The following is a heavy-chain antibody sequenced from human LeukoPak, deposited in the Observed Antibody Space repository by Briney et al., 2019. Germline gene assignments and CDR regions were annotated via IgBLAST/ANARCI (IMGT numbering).Heavy chain of an antibody. J-gene: IGHJ4*02. Sequence: QRGGSLRHSCVTSGITFSNYYMHWVRQVPGEGLVWVSHIIQDGSVTSYADSVKGRFTISRDNAKNTVYLQLNNLRAEDTAVYYCATDDYRGLGYWGQGTLVTVSS. D-gene: IGHD3-16*01. V-gene: IGHV3-74*01. CDR3: ATDDYRGLGY. CDR1: GITFSNYY. CDR2: IIQDGSVT.